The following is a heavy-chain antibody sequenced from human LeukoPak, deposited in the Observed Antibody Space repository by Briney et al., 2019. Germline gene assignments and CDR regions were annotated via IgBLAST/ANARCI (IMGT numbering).Heavy chain of an antibody. V-gene: IGHV3-11*01. CDR2: ISRTSGAI. CDR3: ARDGRLGDSYYMDV. Sequence: GGSLRLSCAASGFTFSDYYMGWIRQAPGKGLEWLAYISRTSGAIYYADSVRGRFAVSRDNAKNSLFLHMNSLRAEDTAVYYCARDGRLGDSYYMDVWGKGTKVTVSS. J-gene: IGHJ6*03. D-gene: IGHD3-10*01. CDR1: GFTFSDYY.